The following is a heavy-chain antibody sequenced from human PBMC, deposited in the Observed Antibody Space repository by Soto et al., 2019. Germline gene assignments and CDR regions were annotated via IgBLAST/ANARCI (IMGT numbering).Heavy chain of an antibody. Sequence: SGPTLVNPTQTLTLTCTFSAFSLSTGGVGVGWIRQPPGKALEWLALIYWDDDNRYSPSLRSRLTITKDTSKNQVVLTMTNMDPVDTATYYCIQSRCGGDCLQSYASYYYYGMDVWGQGTTVTVSS. CDR3: IQSRCGGDCLQSYASYYYYGMDV. D-gene: IGHD2-21*02. J-gene: IGHJ6*02. CDR1: AFSLSTGGVG. CDR2: IYWDDDN. V-gene: IGHV2-5*02.